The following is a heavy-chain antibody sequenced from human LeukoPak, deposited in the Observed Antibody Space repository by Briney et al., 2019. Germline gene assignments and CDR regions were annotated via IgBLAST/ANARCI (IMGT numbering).Heavy chain of an antibody. CDR3: ARDPEDSRHPYGMDV. J-gene: IGHJ6*02. Sequence: GGSLRLSCAASGFTFSSYTMNWVRQAPGKGLEWVSSISSSSSYISYADSVKGRFTISRDNAKNSLYQQMNSLRVEDTAVYYCARDPEDSRHPYGMDVWGQGTTVTVSS. D-gene: IGHD3-22*01. CDR1: GFTFSSYT. CDR2: ISSSSSYI. V-gene: IGHV3-21*01.